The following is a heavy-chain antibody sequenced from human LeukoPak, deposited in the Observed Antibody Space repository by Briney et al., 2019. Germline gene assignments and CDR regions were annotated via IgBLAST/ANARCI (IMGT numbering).Heavy chain of an antibody. V-gene: IGHV4-59*08. J-gene: IGHJ3*02. CDR3: ARHAGFGSGYYHDAFDI. D-gene: IGHD3-22*01. Sequence: SETLSLTCTVSGGSINDYYGSWIRQPPGNRLEWIGWIYYSGSTMYSPSLESRVTISLDTSRTQFSLDLNSVTAAATAVYYSARHAGFGSGYYHDAFDIWGQGSMVIVSS. CDR2: IYYSGST. CDR1: GGSINDYY.